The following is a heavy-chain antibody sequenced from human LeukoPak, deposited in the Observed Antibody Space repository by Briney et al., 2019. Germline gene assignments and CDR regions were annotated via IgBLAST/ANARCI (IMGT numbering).Heavy chain of an antibody. J-gene: IGHJ4*02. D-gene: IGHD3-10*01. Sequence: ASVKVSCKASGYTFTTYGISWVRQAPGQGLEWMGWISVYNGSTDYVQKLQGRVTMTTDTSTSTAYMELRSLRSDDTAVYYCARGYYSQFDYWGQGTLVTVSS. V-gene: IGHV1-18*01. CDR3: ARGYYSQFDY. CDR2: ISVYNGST. CDR1: GYTFTTYG.